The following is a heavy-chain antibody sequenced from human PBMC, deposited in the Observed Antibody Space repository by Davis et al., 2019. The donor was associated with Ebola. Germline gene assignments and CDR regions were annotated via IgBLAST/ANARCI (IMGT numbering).Heavy chain of an antibody. CDR2: ISYDGSNK. CDR3: AKAQPLWFGELPN. CDR1: GFTFSSYG. J-gene: IGHJ4*02. V-gene: IGHV3-30*18. Sequence: GESPKISCAASGFTFSSYGMHWVRQAPGKGLEWVAVISYDGSNKYYADSVKGRFTISRDNSKNTLYLQMNSLRAEDTAVYYCAKAQPLWFGELPNWGQGTLVTVSS. D-gene: IGHD3-10*01.